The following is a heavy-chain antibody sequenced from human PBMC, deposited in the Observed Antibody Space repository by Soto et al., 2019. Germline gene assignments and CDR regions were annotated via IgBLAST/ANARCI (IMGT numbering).Heavy chain of an antibody. CDR3: ARGRSGSPRWFDP. Sequence: QVQLVQSGAEVKKPGASVKVSCKASGYTFTSNNINWVREATGQGLEWMGWMNPNSGNTGYAQKFQGRGTMTRNTSISTAYMELSSLTSEDTAVYYCARGRSGSPRWFDPWGQGTLVTVSS. CDR2: MNPNSGNT. D-gene: IGHD1-26*01. CDR1: GYTFTSNN. V-gene: IGHV1-8*01. J-gene: IGHJ5*02.